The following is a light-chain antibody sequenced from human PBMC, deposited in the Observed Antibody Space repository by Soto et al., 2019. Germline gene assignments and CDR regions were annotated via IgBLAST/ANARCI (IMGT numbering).Light chain of an antibody. CDR1: QSISSW. CDR3: QQYETFPLT. Sequence: DIQMTQSPSTLSASVGDRVTIGCRASQSISSWLAWYQQKPGKAPKLLIYRASILEIGVPSRFRGSGSATEFTLTISSLQPEDFASYYCQQYETFPLTFGGGTKVEIK. V-gene: IGKV1-5*03. CDR2: RAS. J-gene: IGKJ4*01.